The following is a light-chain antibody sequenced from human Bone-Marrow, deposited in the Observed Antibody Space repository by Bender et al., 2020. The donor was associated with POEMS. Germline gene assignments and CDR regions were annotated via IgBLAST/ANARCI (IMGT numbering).Light chain of an antibody. CDR3: CSFAGNNWL. CDR1: HYDIGSYNL. V-gene: IGLV2-23*01. Sequence: QSVLAQSASVSASPGQSITISCNGDHYDIGSYNLVSWCQQHPGKAPRLIIYEDNKRPSGVSNRFSGSKSGNTASLTISGLQAEDEADYYCCSFAGNNWLFGGGTKLTVL. CDR2: EDN. J-gene: IGLJ3*02.